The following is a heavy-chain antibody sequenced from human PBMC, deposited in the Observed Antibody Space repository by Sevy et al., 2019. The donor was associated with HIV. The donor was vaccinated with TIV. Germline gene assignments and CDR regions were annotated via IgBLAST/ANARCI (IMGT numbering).Heavy chain of an antibody. V-gene: IGHV4-59*01. D-gene: IGHD3-22*01. CDR2: IYDSGST. Sequence: SETLSLTCAVSDGSMSIYHWSWIRQPPGKGLEWIGVIYDSGSTNYNPSRKSRVTISVDTSKNQFSLKVSSVTAADTAVYFCARRGYYSSGYYNAFDIWGQGTMVTVSS. CDR3: ARRGYYSSGYYNAFDI. J-gene: IGHJ3*02. CDR1: DGSMSIYH.